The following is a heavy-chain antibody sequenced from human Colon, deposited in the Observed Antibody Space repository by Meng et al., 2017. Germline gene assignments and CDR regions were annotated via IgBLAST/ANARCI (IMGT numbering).Heavy chain of an antibody. CDR1: GYTFTSHA. V-gene: IGHV1-3*04. CDR3: ARDKGDWVLGDY. Sequence: QGQFVQSGAEVKKPGASVKVYCKASGYTFTSHALYWLRQAPGQRPEWMGWINIGNGNTKYSQNFQGRVTFTRDTSASTAYMELNSLRSEDTAVYYCARDKGDWVLGDYWGQGTLVTVSS. J-gene: IGHJ4*02. D-gene: IGHD2-21*01. CDR2: INIGNGNT.